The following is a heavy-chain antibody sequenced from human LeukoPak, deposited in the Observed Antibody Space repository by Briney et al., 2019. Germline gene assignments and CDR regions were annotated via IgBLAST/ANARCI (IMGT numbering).Heavy chain of an antibody. CDR3: ARAERGFETTQDY. D-gene: IGHD3-9*01. Sequence: ASVKVSCKASGYTFTSYAINWVRQATGQGLEWMGWMNPNSGNTGYAQKFQGRVTMTRNTSISTAYMELSSLRSEDTAVYYCARAERGFETTQDYWGQGTLVTVSS. V-gene: IGHV1-8*01. CDR1: GYTFTSYA. J-gene: IGHJ4*02. CDR2: MNPNSGNT.